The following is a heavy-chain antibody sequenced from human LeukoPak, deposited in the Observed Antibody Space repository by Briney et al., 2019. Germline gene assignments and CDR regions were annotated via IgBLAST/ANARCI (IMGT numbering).Heavy chain of an antibody. CDR3: ARRGSYYDY. CDR1: GYTFTDYY. J-gene: IGHJ4*02. Sequence: ASVKVSCKASGYTFTDYYIHWVRQAPGQRFEWMGWINPESGATHYVERFQGRVTMTTDTSISTVYMELARLTSDDTATYYCARRGSYYDYWGQGTLVTVSS. D-gene: IGHD3-10*01. V-gene: IGHV1-2*02. CDR2: INPESGAT.